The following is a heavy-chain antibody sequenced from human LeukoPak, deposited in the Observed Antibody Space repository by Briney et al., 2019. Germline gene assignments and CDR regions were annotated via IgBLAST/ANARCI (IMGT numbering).Heavy chain of an antibody. CDR2: IYTSGST. V-gene: IGHV4-61*02. J-gene: IGHJ4*02. CDR3: ARTDYYGSGSASFDY. D-gene: IGHD3-10*01. Sequence: SSETLSLTCTVSGGSISSGSYYWSWIRQPAGKGLEWIGRIYTSGSTNYNPSLKSRVTISVDTSKNQFSLKLSSVTAADTAVYYCARTDYYGSGSASFDYWGQGTLVTVSS. CDR1: GGSISSGSYY.